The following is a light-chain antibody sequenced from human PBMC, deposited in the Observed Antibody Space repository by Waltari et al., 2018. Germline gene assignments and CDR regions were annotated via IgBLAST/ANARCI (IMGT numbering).Light chain of an antibody. CDR2: GAS. V-gene: IGKV4-1*01. Sequence: DIVMTQYPDSLSVSLGERANINCKSSLSILHSAENKNQLGWYQQKSGQSPKLLIYGASTRESGVPDRVSGSGSGTDFTLTISSLQTEDVAVYYCQQYYSTPFTFGPGTKVDIK. CDR3: QQYYSTPFT. J-gene: IGKJ3*01. CDR1: LSILHSAENKNQ.